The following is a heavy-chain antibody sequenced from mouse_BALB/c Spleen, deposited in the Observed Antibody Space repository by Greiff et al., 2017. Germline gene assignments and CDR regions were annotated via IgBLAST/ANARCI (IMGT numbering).Heavy chain of an antibody. Sequence: EVQLQESGAELVRPGALVKLSCKASGFNIKDYYMHWVKQRPEQGLEWIGWIDPENGNTIYDPKFQGKASITADTSSNTAYLQLSSLTSEDTAVYYCARTSTLYFDVWGAGTTVTVSS. CDR2: IDPENGNT. D-gene: IGHD2-1*01. V-gene: IGHV14-1*02. CDR3: ARTSTLYFDV. CDR1: GFNIKDYY. J-gene: IGHJ1*01.